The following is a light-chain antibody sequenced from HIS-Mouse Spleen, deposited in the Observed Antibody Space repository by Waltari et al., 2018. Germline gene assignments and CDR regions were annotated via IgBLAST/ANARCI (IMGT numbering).Light chain of an antibody. CDR1: SSDVGSYNL. CDR2: EGS. CDR3: CSYAGSSTYWV. V-gene: IGLV2-23*01. Sequence: QSALTQPASVSGSPGQSIPISCTGTSSDVGSYNLFTWYQQHPGKAPKHMIYEGSKRPSGVSNRFSGSKSGNTASLTISGLQAEDEADYYCCSYAGSSTYWVFGGGTKLTVL. J-gene: IGLJ3*02.